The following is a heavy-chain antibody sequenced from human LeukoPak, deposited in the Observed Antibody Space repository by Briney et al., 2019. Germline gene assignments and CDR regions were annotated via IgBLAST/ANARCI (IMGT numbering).Heavy chain of an antibody. CDR2: INHSGST. V-gene: IGHV4-34*01. D-gene: IGHD6-19*01. J-gene: IGHJ4*02. Sequence: SETLSLTCAVYSGSFSGYYWSWMRQPPGKGLEWIGEINHSGSTNYNPSLKSRVTISGDTSKNQFSLRLSSVTAADTAVYYCARLGYSSGWYQFDYWGQGSLVTVSS. CDR1: SGSFSGYY. CDR3: ARLGYSSGWYQFDY.